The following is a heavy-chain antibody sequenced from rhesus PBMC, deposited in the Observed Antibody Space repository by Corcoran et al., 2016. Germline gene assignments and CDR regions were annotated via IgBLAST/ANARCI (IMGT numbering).Heavy chain of an antibody. V-gene: IGHV3-103*01. CDR3: AKDLAGYSYSYFGLDS. J-gene: IGHJ6*01. D-gene: IGHD5-12*01. Sequence: EVQLVESGGGLAKPGGSLILSCAASVFTFSSHAMQWVRQAPGKGLEWGSAISIGGSTYYADSVKGRFTISIDNSKNTLSLQMNSLRAEDTAVYYCAKDLAGYSYSYFGLDSWGQGVVVTVSS. CDR2: ISIGGST. CDR1: VFTFSSHA.